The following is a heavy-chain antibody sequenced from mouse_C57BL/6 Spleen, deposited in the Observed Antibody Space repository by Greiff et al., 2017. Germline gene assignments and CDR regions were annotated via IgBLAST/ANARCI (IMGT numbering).Heavy chain of an antibody. D-gene: IGHD2-4*01. CDR2: IYPGGGYT. CDR3: ARRDDYDVYFDY. V-gene: IGHV1-63*01. J-gene: IGHJ2*01. CDR1: GYTFTNYW. Sequence: QVQLKESGAELVRPGTSVKMSCEASGYTFTNYWIGWAKQRPGHGLEWIGDIYPGGGYTNYNEKFKGKATLTADKSSSTAYMQFSSLTSEDSAIYYCARRDDYDVYFDYWGQGTTLTVSS.